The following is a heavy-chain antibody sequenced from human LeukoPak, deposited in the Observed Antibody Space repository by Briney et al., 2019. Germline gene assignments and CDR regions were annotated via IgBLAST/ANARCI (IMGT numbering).Heavy chain of an antibody. J-gene: IGHJ6*03. Sequence: PSETLSLTCTVSGGSISSSSYYWGWIRQPPGKGLEWIGRIYYSGSTYYNPSLKSRVTISVDTSKNQFSLKLSSVTAADTAVYYCARARSLFGVAFYYYYYMDVWGKGTTVTVSS. CDR3: ARARSLFGVAFYYYYYMDV. V-gene: IGHV4-39*07. CDR2: IYYSGST. CDR1: GGSISSSSYY. D-gene: IGHD3-3*01.